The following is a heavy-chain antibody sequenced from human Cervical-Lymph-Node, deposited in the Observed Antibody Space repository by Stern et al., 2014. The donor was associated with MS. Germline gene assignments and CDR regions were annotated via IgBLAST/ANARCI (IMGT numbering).Heavy chain of an antibody. CDR1: GFTFSSYG. D-gene: IGHD2-15*01. V-gene: IGHV3-30*18. CDR3: AKDRWHPDY. CDR2: ISYDGSNK. J-gene: IGHJ4*02. Sequence: QVQLVQSGGGVVQPGRSLRLSCAASGFTFSSYGMHWVRQAPGKGLERVAVISYDGSNKYYADSVKGRFTISRDNSKNTLYLQMNSLRAEDTAVYYCAKDRWHPDYWGQGTLVTVSS.